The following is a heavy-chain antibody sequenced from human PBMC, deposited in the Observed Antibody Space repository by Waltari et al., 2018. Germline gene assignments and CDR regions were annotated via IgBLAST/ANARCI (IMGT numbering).Heavy chain of an antibody. CDR2: IDYSGST. J-gene: IGHJ4*02. Sequence: QVQLQESGPGLVKPSETLSLTCTLSDDSFNDYYWCWIRQPPGKGLEWLGYIDYSGSTDSSPSFKSRVTMSIDTSKNQFSLNLSSVSAADTAVYYCARDEATGYFDSWGQGTLVTVSS. CDR1: DDSFNDYY. CDR3: ARDEATGYFDS. V-gene: IGHV4-59*01. D-gene: IGHD1-1*01.